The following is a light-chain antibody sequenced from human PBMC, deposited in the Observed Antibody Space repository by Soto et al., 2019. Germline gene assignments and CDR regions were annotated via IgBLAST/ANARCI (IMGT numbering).Light chain of an antibody. CDR3: QQRSNWPPIT. V-gene: IGKV3-11*01. CDR1: LSISNS. Sequence: EIVLTQSPATVTLSRWEIATLSGRASLSISNSLAWYQQKPGQAPRLLIFGASDRATGIPDRFSGSGTGTEFTLTISSLQSEDFAVYYCQQRSNWPPITFGQGTRLEIK. J-gene: IGKJ5*01. CDR2: GAS.